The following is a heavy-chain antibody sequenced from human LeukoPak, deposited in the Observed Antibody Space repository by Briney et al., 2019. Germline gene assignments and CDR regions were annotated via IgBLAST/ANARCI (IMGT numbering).Heavy chain of an antibody. CDR2: IFYSGNS. CDR3: ARLGYNDYVNY. V-gene: IGHV4-30-4*01. Sequence: SQTLSLTCTVSGGSLSSADSYWSWIRQPPGKGLEWIGYIFYSGNSYYNPSFKSRLTISVDTSKNQFSLKLSSVTAADTAMYYCARLGYNDYVNYWGQGTLVTVSS. D-gene: IGHD5-12*01. CDR1: GGSLSSADSY. J-gene: IGHJ4*02.